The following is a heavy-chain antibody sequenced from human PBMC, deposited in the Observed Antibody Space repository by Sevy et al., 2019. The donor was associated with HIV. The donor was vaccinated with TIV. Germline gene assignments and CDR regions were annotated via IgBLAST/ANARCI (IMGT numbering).Heavy chain of an antibody. CDR1: GGSISSSSYY. D-gene: IGHD4-4*01. Sequence: SETLSLTCTVSGGSISSSSYYWGWIRQPPGKGLEWIGSIYYSGSTYYHPSLKSRVTISVDTSKNQFSLQLSSVTAADTAVYYCARLDYSNYYYYGMDVWGQGTTVTVSS. V-gene: IGHV4-39*01. CDR2: IYYSGST. J-gene: IGHJ6*02. CDR3: ARLDYSNYYYYGMDV.